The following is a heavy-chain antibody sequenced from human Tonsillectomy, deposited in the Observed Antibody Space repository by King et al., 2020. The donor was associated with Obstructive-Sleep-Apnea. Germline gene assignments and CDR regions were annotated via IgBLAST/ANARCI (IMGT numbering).Heavy chain of an antibody. CDR2: ISYDGSNK. V-gene: IGHV3-30*04. J-gene: IGHJ4*02. D-gene: IGHD3-10*01. CDR3: ARDTLYYYGSGSLVDY. Sequence: VQLVESGGGVVQPGRSLRLSCAASGFTFSSYAMHWVRQAPGKGREWVAVISYDGSNKYYADSVKGRFTISRDNSKNTLYLQMNSLRAEDTAVYYCARDTLYYYGSGSLVDYWGQGTLVTVSS. CDR1: GFTFSSYA.